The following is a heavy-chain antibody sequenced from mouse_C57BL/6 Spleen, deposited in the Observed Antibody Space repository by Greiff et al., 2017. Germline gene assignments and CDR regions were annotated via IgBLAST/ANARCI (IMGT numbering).Heavy chain of an antibody. CDR3: ARPIYYDYGPYAMDY. D-gene: IGHD2-4*01. J-gene: IGHJ4*01. Sequence: EVQRVESGGGLVKPGGSLKLSCAASGFTFSDYGMHWVRQAPEKGLEWVAYISSGSSTIYYADTVKGRFTISRDNAKNTLFLQMTSLRSEDTAMYYCARPIYYDYGPYAMDYWGQGTSVTVSS. CDR1: GFTFSDYG. CDR2: ISSGSSTI. V-gene: IGHV5-17*01.